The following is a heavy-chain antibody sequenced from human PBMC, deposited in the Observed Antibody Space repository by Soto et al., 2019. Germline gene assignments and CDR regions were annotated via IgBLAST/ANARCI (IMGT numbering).Heavy chain of an antibody. CDR3: ARGLRNYYGVDV. J-gene: IGHJ6*02. D-gene: IGHD5-12*01. CDR2: VKYDGRTT. CDR1: GFTFSSHW. Sequence: EVQVVESGGGLVQPGGSLRLSCIASGFTFSSHWMHWARQPQGKGLVWVSRVKYDGRTTNYADSVKGRFTISRDNAKNTVYLQMNSLRAEDTGVYYCARGLRNYYGVDVWGQGTTVTVSS. V-gene: IGHV3-74*01.